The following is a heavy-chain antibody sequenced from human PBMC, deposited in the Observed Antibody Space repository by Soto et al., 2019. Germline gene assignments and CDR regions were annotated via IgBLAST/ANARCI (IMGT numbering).Heavy chain of an antibody. CDR3: ARPLSYDFWSGSFV. CDR1: GYTFTTYW. Sequence: GGSLRLSCAASGYTFTTYWIAWVRQMPGKGLEWMGIIYPGDSDTRYSPSFQGQVTISADKSISTAYLQWSSLKASDTAIYYCARPLSYDFWSGSFVWGQGTTVTVSS. CDR2: IYPGDSDT. D-gene: IGHD3-3*01. J-gene: IGHJ6*02. V-gene: IGHV5-51*01.